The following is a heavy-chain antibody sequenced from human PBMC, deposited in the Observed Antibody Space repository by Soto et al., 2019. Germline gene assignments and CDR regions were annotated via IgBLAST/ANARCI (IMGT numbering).Heavy chain of an antibody. V-gene: IGHV4-30-4*01. Sequence: TLSLTCTVSGGSISSGDYYWSWIRQPPGKGLEWIGYIYYSGSTYYNPSLKSRVTISVDTSKNQFSLKLSSVTAADTAVYYCAREKREYDILTGYYYYYGMDVWGQGTTVTVSS. CDR3: AREKREYDILTGYYYYYGMDV. D-gene: IGHD3-9*01. CDR1: GGSISSGDYY. CDR2: IYYSGST. J-gene: IGHJ6*02.